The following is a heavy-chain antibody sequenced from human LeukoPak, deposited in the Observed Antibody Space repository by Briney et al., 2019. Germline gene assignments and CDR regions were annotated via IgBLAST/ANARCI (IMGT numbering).Heavy chain of an antibody. CDR2: IYTSGST. Sequence: SETLSLTCTVSGGFISSGSYYWSWIRQPAGKGLEWIGRIYTSGSTNYNPSLKSRVTISVDTSKNQFSLKLSSVTAADTAVYYCARHRNEYDYGDYQVIDYWGQGTLVTVSS. D-gene: IGHD4-17*01. CDR3: ARHRNEYDYGDYQVIDY. CDR1: GGFISSGSYY. J-gene: IGHJ4*02. V-gene: IGHV4-61*02.